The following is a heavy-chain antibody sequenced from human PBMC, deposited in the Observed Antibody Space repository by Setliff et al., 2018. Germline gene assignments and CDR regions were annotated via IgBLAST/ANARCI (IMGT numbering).Heavy chain of an antibody. CDR1: GLTFNNAW. D-gene: IGHD2-8*01. V-gene: IGHV3-15*05. Sequence: GSLRLSCVASGLTFNNAWMSWVRQSPGQGLEWVGLIKTKGDGGTRDYAAPVEGRFTISRDDSKNTVYLQMNILKIEDSGVYYCTTGQFCFNGVCYPSLYHYMDVWGKGTTVTVSS. J-gene: IGHJ6*03. CDR2: IKTKGDGGTR. CDR3: TTGQFCFNGVCYPSLYHYMDV.